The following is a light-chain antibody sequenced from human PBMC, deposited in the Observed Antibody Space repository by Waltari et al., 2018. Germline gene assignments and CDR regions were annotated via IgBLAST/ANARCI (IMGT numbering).Light chain of an antibody. CDR3: QQSHNTPWT. Sequence: DLQMTQSPSSLSASLGDRVTITCRASQSISTSLNWYQQKPGKAPNLLMYAASTLQSGVTSRFSGSGSGTDFTLTISSLQPEDSATYFCQQSHNTPWTFGQGTKVEIK. CDR2: AAS. CDR1: QSISTS. V-gene: IGKV1-39*01. J-gene: IGKJ1*01.